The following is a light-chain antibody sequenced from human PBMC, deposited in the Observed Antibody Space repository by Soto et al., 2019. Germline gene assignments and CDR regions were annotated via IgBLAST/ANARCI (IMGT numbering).Light chain of an antibody. CDR1: SGSIASGY. J-gene: IGLJ2*01. V-gene: IGLV6-57*02. Sequence: NFILTQPHSVSASPGKTVTISCTGSSGSIASGYVQWYQQRPGSAPTTLIYEDNQRPAGVPDRFSGSIDSSSNSASLTISGLRPEDEADYYCQSSDGNNMVFGGGTKLTVL. CDR3: QSSDGNNMV. CDR2: EDN.